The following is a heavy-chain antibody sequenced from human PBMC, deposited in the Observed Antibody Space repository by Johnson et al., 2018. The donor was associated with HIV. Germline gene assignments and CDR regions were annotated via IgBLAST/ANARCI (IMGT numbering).Heavy chain of an antibody. J-gene: IGHJ3*02. CDR2: IKSKTDGGTT. V-gene: IGHV3-15*01. CDR1: GFTFSSHW. Sequence: QLVESGGGLVQPGGSLRLSCAVSGFTFSSHWMTWVRQAPGKGLEWVGRIKSKTDGGTTDYDAPVKGRFIISRDDSKNTLYLQMNSLKTEDTAVYYCARDPGLYYDIWVSAFDIWGQGTMVTVSS. CDR3: ARDPGLYYDIWVSAFDI. D-gene: IGHD3/OR15-3a*01.